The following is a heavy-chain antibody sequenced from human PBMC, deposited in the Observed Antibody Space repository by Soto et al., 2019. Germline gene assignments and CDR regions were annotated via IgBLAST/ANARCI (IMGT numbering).Heavy chain of an antibody. J-gene: IGHJ4*02. V-gene: IGHV3-11*06. CDR1: GFTFSDYY. Sequence: SGGSLRLSCAASGFTFSDYYMSWIRQAPGKGLEWVSYISSSSSYTNYADSVKGRFTISRDNAKNSLYLQMNSLRAEDTAVYYCARVYIPGSYLFDYWGQGTLVTSPQ. D-gene: IGHD1-26*01. CDR2: ISSSSSYT. CDR3: ARVYIPGSYLFDY.